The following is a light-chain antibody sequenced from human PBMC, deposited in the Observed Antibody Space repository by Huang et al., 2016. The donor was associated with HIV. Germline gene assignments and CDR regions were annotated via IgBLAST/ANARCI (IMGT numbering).Light chain of an antibody. CDR3: QQYYSSPQT. J-gene: IGKJ1*01. Sequence: DIIMTQSPDSLAVSLGERATRNCRSSPSVYSRSTRKDYMAWFQQKPGHPPRLLLFWACTREAGVPDRFSGSGSGTHFTLTIANLEAEDAAIYYCQQYYSSPQTFGQGTRVEVK. CDR2: WAC. CDR1: PSVYSRSTRKDY. V-gene: IGKV4-1*01.